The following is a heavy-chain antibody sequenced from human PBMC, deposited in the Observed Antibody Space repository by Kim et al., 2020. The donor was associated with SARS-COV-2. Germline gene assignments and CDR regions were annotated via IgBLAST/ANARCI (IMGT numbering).Heavy chain of an antibody. Sequence: NPSLKRRVTISVATSKNQFSLKLSSVTAADTAVYYCARRVWGKGGYYFDYWGQGTLVTVSS. J-gene: IGHJ4*02. V-gene: IGHV4-59*01. D-gene: IGHD3-16*01. CDR3: ARRVWGKGGYYFDY.